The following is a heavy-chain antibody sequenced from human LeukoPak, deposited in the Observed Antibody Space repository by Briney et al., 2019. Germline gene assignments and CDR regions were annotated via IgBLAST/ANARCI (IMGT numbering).Heavy chain of an antibody. CDR3: ARDFANYDSSGYGFVDY. CDR2: ISSSGSTI. D-gene: IGHD3-22*01. V-gene: IGHV3-11*01. Sequence: PGGSLRLSCAASGFTVSSNYMSWIRQAPGKGLEWVSYISSSGSTIYYADSVKGRFTISRDNAKNSLYLQMNSLRAEDTAVYYCARDFANYDSSGYGFVDYWGQGTLVTVSS. J-gene: IGHJ4*02. CDR1: GFTVSSNY.